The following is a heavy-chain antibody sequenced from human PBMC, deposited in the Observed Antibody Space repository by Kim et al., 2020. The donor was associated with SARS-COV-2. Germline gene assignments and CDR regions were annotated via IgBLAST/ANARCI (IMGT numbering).Heavy chain of an antibody. J-gene: IGHJ6*02. D-gene: IGHD1-26*01. CDR3: ATWGAVLPGGLDV. Sequence: SVKVSCKASRGTFSNCTVGWVRQAPGQGLEWMGRFTPLFGTANYAQKFQGRVSITGDKFTDVGFLELSNLRSDDTAVYYCATWGAVLPGGLDVWGPGTTVIVSS. CDR1: RGTFSNCT. V-gene: IGHV1-69*08. CDR2: FTPLFGTA.